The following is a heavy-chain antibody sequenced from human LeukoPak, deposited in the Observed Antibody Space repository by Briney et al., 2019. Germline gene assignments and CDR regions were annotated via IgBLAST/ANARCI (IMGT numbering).Heavy chain of an antibody. CDR1: GYSFTSYW. V-gene: IGHV5-51*01. D-gene: IGHD2-15*01. CDR2: IYPGDSDT. Sequence: GESLKISCKGSGYSFTSYWIGWVRQMPGKGLEWMGIIYPGDSDTRYSPSFQGQVTISADKSISTAYLQWSSLKASDTAMYYCARSHCSGGSCPGRSDYWGQGTLVTVSS. J-gene: IGHJ4*02. CDR3: ARSHCSGGSCPGRSDY.